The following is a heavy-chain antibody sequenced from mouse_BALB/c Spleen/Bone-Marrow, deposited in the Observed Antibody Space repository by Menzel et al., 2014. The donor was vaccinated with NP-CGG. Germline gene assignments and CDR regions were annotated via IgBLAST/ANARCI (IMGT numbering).Heavy chain of an antibody. J-gene: IGHJ1*01. CDR3: ARVGDNRHFDV. Sequence: VQLQQSGPELEKPGASVKISCKASGYSFTGYNINWVKQTYGKSLEWIGNIDPYYGGTDYNQKFKGKATLTVDRSSSTAYMQLKSLTSDDSAVYYCARVGDNRHFDVWGAGTTVTVSS. V-gene: IGHV1S135*01. CDR1: GYSFTGYN. CDR2: IDPYYGGT. D-gene: IGHD3-3*01.